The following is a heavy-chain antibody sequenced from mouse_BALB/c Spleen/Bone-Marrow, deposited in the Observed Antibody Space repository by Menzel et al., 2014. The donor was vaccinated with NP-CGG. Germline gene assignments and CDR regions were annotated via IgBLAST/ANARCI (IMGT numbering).Heavy chain of an antibody. CDR3: ARGGNWDDFDY. J-gene: IGHJ2*01. Sequence: EVTLVESGGGLVQPGGSRKLSCAASGFTFSSFGMHWVRQAPEKGLEWVAYISSGSSTIYYADTVKGRFTISRDNPKNTLFLQMTSLRSEDTAMYYCARGGNWDDFDYWGQGTTLTVSS. V-gene: IGHV5-17*02. CDR2: ISSGSSTI. D-gene: IGHD4-1*01. CDR1: GFTFSSFG.